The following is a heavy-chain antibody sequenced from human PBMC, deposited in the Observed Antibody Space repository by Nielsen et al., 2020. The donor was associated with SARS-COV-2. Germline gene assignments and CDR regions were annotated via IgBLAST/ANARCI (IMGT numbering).Heavy chain of an antibody. Sequence: SVKVSCKASGGTFSSYAISWVRQAPGQGLEWMGGIIPIFGTANYAQKFQGRVTITADKSTSTAYMELSSLRSEDTAVYYCARVPEWELPYGYFDYRGQGTLVTVSS. D-gene: IGHD1-26*01. CDR1: GGTFSSYA. CDR3: ARVPEWELPYGYFDY. CDR2: IIPIFGTA. V-gene: IGHV1-69*06. J-gene: IGHJ4*02.